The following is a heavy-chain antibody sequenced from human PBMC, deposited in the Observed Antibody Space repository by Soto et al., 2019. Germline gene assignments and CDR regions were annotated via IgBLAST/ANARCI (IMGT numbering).Heavy chain of an antibody. CDR1: GFSLSTSGVG. J-gene: IGHJ5*02. CDR2: IYWDDDK. Sequence: QITLKESGPTLVKPTQTLTLTCTFSGFSLSTSGVGVGWIRQPPGKALEWLALIYWDDDKRYSPSLKTRLSITKDTTKQQVVVTMTNMDPVATATYYCARQVRYCSGNGCPSLFDPWGQGTLVTVSS. CDR3: ARQVRYCSGNGCPSLFDP. D-gene: IGHD2-15*01. V-gene: IGHV2-5*02.